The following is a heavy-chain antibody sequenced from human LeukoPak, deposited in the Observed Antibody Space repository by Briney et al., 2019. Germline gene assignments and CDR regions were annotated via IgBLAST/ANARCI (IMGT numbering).Heavy chain of an antibody. D-gene: IGHD2-21*02. CDR2: ISSSSTI. J-gene: IGHJ4*02. Sequence: PGGSLRLSCAASGFTFSSYRMNWVRQAPGKGLEWVSYISSSSTIYYADSVKGRFTISRDNSKNTLYLQMNSLRAEDTAVYYCAKEGLRHLSFDYWGQGTLVAVSS. V-gene: IGHV3-48*01. CDR1: GFTFSSYR. CDR3: AKEGLRHLSFDY.